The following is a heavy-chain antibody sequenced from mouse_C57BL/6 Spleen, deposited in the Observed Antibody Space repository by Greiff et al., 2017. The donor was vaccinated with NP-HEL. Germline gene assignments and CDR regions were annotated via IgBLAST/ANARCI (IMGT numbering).Heavy chain of an antibody. Sequence: VKLMESGPELVKPGASVKISCKASGYAFSSSWMNWVKQRPGKGLEWIGRIYPGDGDTNYNGKFKGKATLTADKSSSTAYMQLSSLTSEDSAVYFCARGGWLQSYWYFDVWGTGTTVTVSS. CDR3: ARGGWLQSYWYFDV. D-gene: IGHD2-2*01. J-gene: IGHJ1*03. CDR1: GYAFSSSW. V-gene: IGHV1-82*01. CDR2: IYPGDGDT.